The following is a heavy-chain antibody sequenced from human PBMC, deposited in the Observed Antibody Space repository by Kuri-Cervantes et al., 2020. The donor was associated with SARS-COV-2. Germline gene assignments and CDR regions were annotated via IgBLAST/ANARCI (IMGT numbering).Heavy chain of an antibody. CDR2: IYYSGST. V-gene: IGHV4-59*01. CDR3: ARVYYDSSGYYEVRYFDY. J-gene: IGHJ4*02. Sequence: SETLSLTRTVSGGSISSYYWSWIRQPPGKGLEWIGYIYYSGSTNYNPSLKSRVTISVDTSKNQFSLKLSSVTAADTAVYYCARVYYDSSGYYEVRYFDYWGQGTLVTVSS. CDR1: GGSISSYY. D-gene: IGHD3-22*01.